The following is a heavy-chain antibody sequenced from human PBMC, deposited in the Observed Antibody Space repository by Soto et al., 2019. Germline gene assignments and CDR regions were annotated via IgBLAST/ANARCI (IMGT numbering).Heavy chain of an antibody. D-gene: IGHD2-15*01. V-gene: IGHV1-46*01. CDR1: GYTFSSYY. CDR2: ITTSGGHA. CDR3: ARGEVVAATSYCDY. J-gene: IGHJ4*02. Sequence: ASVKVSCKASGYTFSSYYIHWVRQAPGQGLEWLGLITTSGGHAYYAQKFQGRVALTRGTSTSIVYMDLTSLTSEDTAVYYCARGEVVAATSYCDYWGQGTLVTVSS.